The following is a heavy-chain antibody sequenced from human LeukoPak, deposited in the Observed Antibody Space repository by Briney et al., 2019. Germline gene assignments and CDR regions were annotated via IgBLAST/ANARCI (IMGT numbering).Heavy chain of an antibody. CDR2: ITGGGERT. V-gene: IGHV3-23*01. J-gene: IGHJ3*01. D-gene: IGHD5-24*01. CDR1: GFTFSEYA. CDR3: AKGFVARNGVYDAFDV. Sequence: GGSLRLSCAASGFTFSEYAMNWVRQAPGKGLEWVSHITGGGERTYFADSVKGRFTMSRDNSKNTLYLQMSSLRAEDTAVYYCAKGFVARNGVYDAFDVWGQGTMVSVS.